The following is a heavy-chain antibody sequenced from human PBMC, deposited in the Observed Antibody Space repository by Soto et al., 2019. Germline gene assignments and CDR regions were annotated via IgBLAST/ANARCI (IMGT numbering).Heavy chain of an antibody. D-gene: IGHD3-16*01. J-gene: IGHJ4*02. CDR1: GFTVSSNY. CDR2: IYSGGST. V-gene: IGHV3-53*01. Sequence: PGGSLRLSCAVSGFTVSSNYMGWVRQAPGKGLEWVSVIYSGGSTYYADSVKGRFTISRDNSKNTLYLQMNSLRAEDTAVYYCATLGAPIGYWGQGTLVTVSS. CDR3: ATLGAPIGY.